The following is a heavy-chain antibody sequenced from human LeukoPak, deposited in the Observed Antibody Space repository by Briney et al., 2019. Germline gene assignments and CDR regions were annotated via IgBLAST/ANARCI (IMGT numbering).Heavy chain of an antibody. V-gene: IGHV3-21*01. CDR1: GFIFSNAW. CDR2: ISSSSSYI. Sequence: PGGSLRLSCVASGFIFSNAWFIWVRQAPGKGLEWVSSISSSSSYIYYADSVKGRFTISRDNAKNSLYLQMNSLRAEDTAVYYCARLAQSSSPDYWGQGTLVTVSS. J-gene: IGHJ4*02. D-gene: IGHD6-6*01. CDR3: ARLAQSSSPDY.